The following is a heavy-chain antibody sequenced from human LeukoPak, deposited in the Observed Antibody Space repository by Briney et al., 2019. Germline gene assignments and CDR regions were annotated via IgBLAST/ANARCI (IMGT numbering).Heavy chain of an antibody. CDR3: ARAGGVPITGSGYPNWFDP. Sequence: GGSLRLSCAASGFTFSSYTMNWVRQAPGKGLEWVSSISSSSSYIYYADSVKGRFTISRDTAKNPLYLQMNSLRAEDTAVYYCARAGGVPITGSGYPNWFDPWGQGTLVTVSS. J-gene: IGHJ5*02. D-gene: IGHD3-22*01. CDR1: GFTFSSYT. V-gene: IGHV3-21*01. CDR2: ISSSSSYI.